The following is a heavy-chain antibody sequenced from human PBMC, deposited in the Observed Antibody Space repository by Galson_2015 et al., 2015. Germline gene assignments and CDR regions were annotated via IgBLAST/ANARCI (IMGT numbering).Heavy chain of an antibody. CDR3: ARDAYSSSPSHLDGC. J-gene: IGHJ4*02. CDR1: GYTFTSYY. D-gene: IGHD6-13*01. Sequence: SVKVSCKASGYTFTSYYMYWVRQAPGQGLEWMGIINPSGGSTSYAQKFQGRVTMTRDTSTSTVYMELSSLRSEDTAVYYCARDAYSSSPSHLDGCWGQGTLVTVSS. V-gene: IGHV1-46*01. CDR2: INPSGGST.